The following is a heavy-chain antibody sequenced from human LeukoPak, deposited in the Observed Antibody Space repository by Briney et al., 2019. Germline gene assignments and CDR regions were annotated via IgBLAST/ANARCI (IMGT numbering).Heavy chain of an antibody. J-gene: IGHJ4*02. D-gene: IGHD3-10*01. CDR2: IYYSGST. CDR1: GGSISSSSYS. CDR3: ARRGDGFDY. Sequence: PSETLSLTCTVSGGSISSSSYSWGWIRQPPGKGLEWIGSIYYSGSTYYNPSLKSRVTISVDTSKNQFSLKLNSVTAADTAVYYCARRGDGFDYWGQGTLVTVSS. V-gene: IGHV4-39*01.